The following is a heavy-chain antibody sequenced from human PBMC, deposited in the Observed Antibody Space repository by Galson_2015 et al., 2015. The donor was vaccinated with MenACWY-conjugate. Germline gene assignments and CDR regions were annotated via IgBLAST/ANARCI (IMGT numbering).Heavy chain of an antibody. V-gene: IGHV3-48*04. Sequence: SLRLSCAASGFTLMSYNMNWVRQASGKGLEWISFIGNSGSPIYYADSVKGRFTISRDNAKNSLFLHMNSLRAEDTAVYYCARGTYRSGSSIWGQGTLVTVSS. CDR2: IGNSGSPI. CDR3: ARGTYRSGSSI. D-gene: IGHD6-19*01. CDR1: GFTLMSYN. J-gene: IGHJ4*02.